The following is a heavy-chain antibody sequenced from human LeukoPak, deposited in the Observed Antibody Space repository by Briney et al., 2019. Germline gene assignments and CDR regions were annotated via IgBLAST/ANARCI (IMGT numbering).Heavy chain of an antibody. V-gene: IGHV4-39*07. Sequence: SETLSLTCTVSGGSISSSSYYWGWIRQPPGKGLEWIESIYYSGSTYYNPSLKSRVTISVDTSKNQFSLKLSSVTAADTAVYYCARVSWHIAAAEKGWFDPWGQGTLVTVSS. CDR2: IYYSGST. D-gene: IGHD6-13*01. CDR3: ARVSWHIAAAEKGWFDP. CDR1: GGSISSSSYY. J-gene: IGHJ5*02.